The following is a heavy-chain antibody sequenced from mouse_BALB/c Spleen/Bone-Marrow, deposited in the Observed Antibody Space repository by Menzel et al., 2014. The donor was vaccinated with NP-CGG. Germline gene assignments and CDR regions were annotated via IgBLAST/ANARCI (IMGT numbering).Heavy chain of an antibody. V-gene: IGHV1-18*01. J-gene: IGHJ3*01. CDR1: GYTFTDYN. Sequence: EVQLQQSGPELVKPGASVKITCKASGYTFTDYNMDWVKQSHGKSLEWIGNINPNDGGTIYNQKFKGKATLTVDKSSTTAYMELRSLTSEDTAVYYCARAGYYTLFAYWGQGTLVTVSA. D-gene: IGHD2-3*01. CDR2: INPNDGGT. CDR3: ARAGYYTLFAY.